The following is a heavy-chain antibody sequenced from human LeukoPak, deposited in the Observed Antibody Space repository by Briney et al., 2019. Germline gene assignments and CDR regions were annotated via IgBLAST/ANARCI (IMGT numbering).Heavy chain of an antibody. CDR1: GFTFSSCA. D-gene: IGHD3-10*01. CDR2: IWFDGSNT. CDR3: ARDRYGSGGWVDY. V-gene: IGHV3-33*01. Sequence: GRSLRLSCAASGFTFSSCAMHWVRQAPGKGLEWVAVIWFDGSNTYYADSVRGRFTISRDNSQNTLYLQMNSLRAEDTAVYYCARDRYGSGGWVDYWGQGTLVTVSS. J-gene: IGHJ4*02.